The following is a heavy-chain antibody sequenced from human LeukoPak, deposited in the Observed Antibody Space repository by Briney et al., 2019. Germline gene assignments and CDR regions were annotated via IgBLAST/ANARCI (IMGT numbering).Heavy chain of an antibody. CDR2: FDPEDGET. Sequence: ASVKVSCKVSGYTLTELSMHWVRQAPGKGLEWMGGFDPEDGETIYAQKFQGRVTMTEDTSTDTAYMELSSLRSEDTAVYYCATGQTTPVLVDTLHFWGQGTLVTVSS. V-gene: IGHV1-24*01. D-gene: IGHD4-17*01. J-gene: IGHJ4*02. CDR1: GYTLTELS. CDR3: ATGQTTPVLVDTLHF.